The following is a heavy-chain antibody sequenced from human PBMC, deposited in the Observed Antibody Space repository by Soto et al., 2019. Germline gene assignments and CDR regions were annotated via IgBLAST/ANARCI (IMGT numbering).Heavy chain of an antibody. CDR2: ISWNSGSI. V-gene: IGHV3-9*01. J-gene: IGHJ4*02. CDR3: AKERRGYDFWSGYLDY. D-gene: IGHD3-3*01. CDR1: GFTFDDYA. Sequence: PGGSLRLSCAASGFTFDDYAMHWVRQAPGKGLEWVSGISWNSGSIGYADSVKGRFTISRDNAKNSLYLQMNSLRAEDTALYYCAKERRGYDFWSGYLDYWGQGTLVTVSS.